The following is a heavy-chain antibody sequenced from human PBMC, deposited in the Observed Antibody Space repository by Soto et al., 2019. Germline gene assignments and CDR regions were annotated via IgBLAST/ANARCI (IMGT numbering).Heavy chain of an antibody. CDR3: ERIAAAGTNFDY. J-gene: IGHJ4*02. CDR1: GGSISSSNW. V-gene: IGHV4-4*02. D-gene: IGHD6-13*01. Sequence: QVQLQESGPGLVKPSGTLSLTCAVSGGSISSSNWWSWVRQPPGKGLEWIGDIYHGGSTNYNPSLKSRVTISVDKSKNQFPLKLSSGTAADTAVDYCERIAAAGTNFDYWGQGTLVTVSS. CDR2: IYHGGST.